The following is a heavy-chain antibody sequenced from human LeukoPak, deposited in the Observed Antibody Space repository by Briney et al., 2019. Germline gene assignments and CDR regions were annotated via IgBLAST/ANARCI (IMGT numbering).Heavy chain of an antibody. J-gene: IGHJ4*02. Sequence: SVKLSCKASGGTFSSYAISWVRQAPGQGLEWMGGIIPIFGTANYAQKFQGRVTITADKSTSTAYMELSSLRSEDTAVYYCARAGLEWLVPVYWGQGTLVTVSS. V-gene: IGHV1-69*06. D-gene: IGHD6-19*01. CDR1: GGTFSSYA. CDR2: IIPIFGTA. CDR3: ARAGLEWLVPVY.